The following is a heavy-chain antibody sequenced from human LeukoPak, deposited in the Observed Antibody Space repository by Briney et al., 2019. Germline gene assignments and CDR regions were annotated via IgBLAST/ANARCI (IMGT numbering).Heavy chain of an antibody. J-gene: IGHJ4*02. D-gene: IGHD4-11*01. CDR3: ARRTSSNYVDS. V-gene: IGHV4-59*01. CDR1: GGSLSRYY. Sequence: SETLSLTCTVSGGSLSRYYWSWIRQPPWKRLEWIGYIFYSGSTNYNPSLKSRVTMSVDTSQNQFSLRLSSVTAADTAVYYCARRTSSNYVDSWGQGTLVTVSS. CDR2: IFYSGST.